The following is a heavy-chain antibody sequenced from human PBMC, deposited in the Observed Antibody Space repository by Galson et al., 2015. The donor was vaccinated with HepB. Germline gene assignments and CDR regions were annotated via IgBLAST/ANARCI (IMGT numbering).Heavy chain of an antibody. V-gene: IGHV2-5*02. D-gene: IGHD3-10*01. CDR2: VYWDDDK. CDR1: GFSLSTGGEG. CDR3: VHRRWFSGIDT. J-gene: IGHJ5*02. Sequence: ALVKPTQTLTLTCTFSGFSLSTGGEGVGWVRQPPGKALEWLTIVYWDDDKRFSPSLRSRLTLTRDTSKNQVVLTMTNMDPVDTATYFCVHRRWFSGIDTWGQGTLVTVSS.